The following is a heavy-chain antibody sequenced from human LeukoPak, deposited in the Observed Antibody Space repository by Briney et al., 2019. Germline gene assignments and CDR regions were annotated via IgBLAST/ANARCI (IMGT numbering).Heavy chain of an antibody. V-gene: IGHV4-34*01. D-gene: IGHD3-22*01. CDR3: AHSSAYQQH. CDR1: GGSFSDYY. J-gene: IGHJ1*01. Sequence: SETLSLTCTVYGGSFSDYYCSWFCQSPGKGLEWIGEINHSGSTNYNPSLKSRVTISVHTSKKQFSLKLSFVTAADTAVYYCAHSSAYQQHWGQGTLVTVSS. CDR2: INHSGST.